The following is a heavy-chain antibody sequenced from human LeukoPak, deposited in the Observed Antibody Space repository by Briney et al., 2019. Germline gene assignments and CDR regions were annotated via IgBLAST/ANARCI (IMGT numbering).Heavy chain of an antibody. CDR2: IYYSGST. J-gene: IGHJ4*02. Sequence: SETLSLTCTVSGGSISSSSYYWGWIRQPPGKGLEWNGSIYYSGSTCYNPSLTSRVTISVDTSKNQFSLKLSSVTAADTAVYYCARGESHSSGWQNYFDYWGQGTLVTVSS. CDR1: GGSISSSSYY. V-gene: IGHV4-39*07. CDR3: ARGESHSSGWQNYFDY. D-gene: IGHD6-19*01.